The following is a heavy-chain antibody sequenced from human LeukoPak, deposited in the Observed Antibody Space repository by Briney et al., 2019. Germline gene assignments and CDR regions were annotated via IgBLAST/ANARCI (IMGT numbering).Heavy chain of an antibody. Sequence: GESLKISCKGSGYSFTKYWIGWVRQMPGKGLEWMGIIYPGDSDTRYSPSFQGQVTISADKSINTAYLQWSSLKASDTALYYCASFRASSGYWAFDIWGQGTMVTVSS. CDR2: IYPGDSDT. V-gene: IGHV5-51*01. CDR1: GYSFTKYW. CDR3: ASFRASSGYWAFDI. D-gene: IGHD3-22*01. J-gene: IGHJ3*02.